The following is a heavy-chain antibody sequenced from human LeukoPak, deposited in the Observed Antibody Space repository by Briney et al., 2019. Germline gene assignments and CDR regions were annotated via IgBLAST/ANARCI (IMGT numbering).Heavy chain of an antibody. CDR2: ISSSGSTI. V-gene: IGHV3-11*01. CDR3: ARGASKWELHFDY. Sequence: GGPLRLSCAASGLTFSDYYMSWIRQAPGKAQVWVSYISSSGSTIYYADPVKGRFTISRDNAKNSLYLQMNSLRAEDTAVYYCARGASKWELHFDYWGQGTLVTVSS. CDR1: GLTFSDYY. J-gene: IGHJ4*02. D-gene: IGHD1-26*01.